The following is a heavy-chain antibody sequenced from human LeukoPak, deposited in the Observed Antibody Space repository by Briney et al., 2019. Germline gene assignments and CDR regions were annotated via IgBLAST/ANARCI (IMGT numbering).Heavy chain of an antibody. Sequence: GASVKVSCKASGYTFTSYGISWVRQAPGQGLEWMGWISAYNGNTNYAQKLQGRVTMTTDTSTSTAYMELRSLRSDDTAVYYCAGDLGVPQRITIFGVVMTNNYYYYGMDVWGQGTTVTVSS. D-gene: IGHD3-3*01. V-gene: IGHV1-18*01. CDR2: ISAYNGNT. CDR3: AGDLGVPQRITIFGVVMTNNYYYYGMDV. J-gene: IGHJ6*02. CDR1: GYTFTSYG.